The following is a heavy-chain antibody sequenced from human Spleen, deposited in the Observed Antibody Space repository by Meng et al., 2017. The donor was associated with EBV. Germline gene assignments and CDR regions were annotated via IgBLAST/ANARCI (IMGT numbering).Heavy chain of an antibody. J-gene: IGHJ4*02. CDR2: IYWHYVQ. D-gene: IGHD7-27*01. V-gene: IGHV2-5*01. CDR1: RYSPRSRGGL. Sequence: QNTLEVSGPKLVQPTDTHTLCWYSLRYSPRSRGGLVHRVPRDPGRAVECYALIYWHYVQRYRLSLRRRLTITKDTPKHQVFLTMTHMEPVDTATYYCARALGHIDYWGRETLVTVSS. CDR3: ARALGHIDY.